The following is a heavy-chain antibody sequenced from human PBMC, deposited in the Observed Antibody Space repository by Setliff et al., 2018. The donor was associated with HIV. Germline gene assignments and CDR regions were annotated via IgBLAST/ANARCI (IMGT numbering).Heavy chain of an antibody. Sequence: PGGSLRLSCTTDGFTFGDYALSWVRQAPGKGLEWVGHIKKKGDGGTTEYATPVKGRFTISRDDSENMLYLQMNDLKTEDTAVYYCMDFAIAGAWDYWGQGTLVTV. D-gene: IGHD6-13*01. J-gene: IGHJ4*02. CDR3: MDFAIAGAWDY. V-gene: IGHV3-15*01. CDR2: IKKKGDGGTT. CDR1: GFTFGDYA.